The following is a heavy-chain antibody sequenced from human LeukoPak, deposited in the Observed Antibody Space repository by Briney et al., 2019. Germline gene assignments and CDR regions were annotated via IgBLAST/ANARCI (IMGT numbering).Heavy chain of an antibody. J-gene: IGHJ4*02. Sequence: GASVKVSCKASGDTFTSYAMHWVRQAPGQRLEWMGWINAGNGNTKYSQEFQGRVTITRDTSASTAYMELSSLRSEDVAVYYCARESVGATIPFDYWGQGTLVTVSS. CDR3: ARESVGATIPFDY. D-gene: IGHD1-26*01. CDR2: INAGNGNT. V-gene: IGHV1-3*03. CDR1: GDTFTSYA.